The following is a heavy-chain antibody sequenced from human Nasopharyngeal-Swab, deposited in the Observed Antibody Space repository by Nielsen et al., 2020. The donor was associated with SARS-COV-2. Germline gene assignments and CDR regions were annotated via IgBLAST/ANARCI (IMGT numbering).Heavy chain of an antibody. CDR1: GFTFSSYE. CDR2: ISSSGSTI. J-gene: IGHJ3*02. CDR3: ARGYYGSGSYCLDAFDI. D-gene: IGHD3-10*01. V-gene: IGHV3-48*03. Sequence: GESLKISCAASGFTFSSYEMNWVRQAPGEGLEWVSYISSSGSTIYYADSVKGRFTISRDNAKNSLYLQMNSLRAEDTAVYYCARGYYGSGSYCLDAFDIWGQGTMVTVSS.